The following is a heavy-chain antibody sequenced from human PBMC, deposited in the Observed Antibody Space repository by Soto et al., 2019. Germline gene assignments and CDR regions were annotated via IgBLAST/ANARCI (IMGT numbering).Heavy chain of an antibody. V-gene: IGHV4-30-2*05. CDR1: GGSISSGGYS. CDR3: GILDMIMFVGITGPHDAIVR. CDR2: IYLSGST. Sequence: TSETLSLTCAVSGGSISSGGYSWSWIRQPPGKGLEWIGYIYLSGSTYYNPSLKSRVTISGDRSKNQFSLRVTSVTAADTAVYYCGILDMIMFVGITGPHDAIVRRGPGIMVTV. J-gene: IGHJ3*01. D-gene: IGHD3-16*01.